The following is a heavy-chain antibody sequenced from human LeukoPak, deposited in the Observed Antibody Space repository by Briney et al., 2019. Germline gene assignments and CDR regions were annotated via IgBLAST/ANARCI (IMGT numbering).Heavy chain of an antibody. D-gene: IGHD3-16*01. CDR2: IFYSGSA. J-gene: IGHJ4*02. CDR3: ARAGGFFSPFGY. CDR1: GDSVSSDNYY. Sequence: PSETLSLTCTVSGDSVSSDNYYWSWIRQPPGKGLEWIGYIFYSGSANYNPSLKSRVTISVNTSKNQFSLKLSSVTAADTAVYYCARAGGFFSPFGYWGQGTLVTVSS. V-gene: IGHV4-61*01.